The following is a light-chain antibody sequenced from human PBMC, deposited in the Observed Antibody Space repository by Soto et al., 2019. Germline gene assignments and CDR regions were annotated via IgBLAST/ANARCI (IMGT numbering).Light chain of an antibody. V-gene: IGKV3-20*01. Sequence: NVLTQSPAFLSSSPGARVTLSCGASQSVDHDYLAWYQHKPGQAPRLLIYGASYRATGIPDRFAGSGSGTDFTLTISRLEPEDFAVYYCQHYGSSLASFGGGTKVEI. CDR1: QSVDHDY. CDR3: QHYGSSLAS. CDR2: GAS. J-gene: IGKJ4*01.